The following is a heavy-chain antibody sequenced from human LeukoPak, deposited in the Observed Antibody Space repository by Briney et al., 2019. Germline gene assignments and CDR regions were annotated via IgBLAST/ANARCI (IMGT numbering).Heavy chain of an antibody. J-gene: IGHJ4*02. V-gene: IGHV3-53*04. CDR2: IYSGGST. D-gene: IGHD4-17*01. Sequence: GGSLRLSCAASGFTVSSNYMSWVRQAPGKGLEWVSVIYSGGSTYYADSVKGRFTISRHNSKNTLYLQMNSLRAEDTAVYYCARGLMTTVTTLPENWGQGTLVTVPS. CDR3: ARGLMTTVTTLPEN. CDR1: GFTVSSNY.